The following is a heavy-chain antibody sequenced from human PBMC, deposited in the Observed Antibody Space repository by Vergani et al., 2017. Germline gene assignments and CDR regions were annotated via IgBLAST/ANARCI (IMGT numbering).Heavy chain of an antibody. CDR3: VKEKIDLGSYFFDS. D-gene: IGHD2/OR15-2a*01. Sequence: QVQLQESGPGLVKPSQTLSLTCTVSGGSISSGDYYWSWIRQPAGKGPEWIGHIHTGGSTDLNPSFKSRVSISVDTSKSQFSLKLNSVTVADTAIYYCVKEKIDLGSYFFDSWGHGILVTVSS. CDR1: GGSISSGDYY. J-gene: IGHJ4*01. V-gene: IGHV4-61*02. CDR2: IHTGGST.